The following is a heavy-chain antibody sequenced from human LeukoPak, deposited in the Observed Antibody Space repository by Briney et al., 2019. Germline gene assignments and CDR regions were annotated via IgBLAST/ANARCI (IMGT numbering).Heavy chain of an antibody. D-gene: IGHD3-16*01. CDR1: GFTFSSYS. Sequence: GGSLRLSCAASGFTFSSYSMNWVRQAPGKGLEWVSYISSSSSTIYYADSAKGRFTISRDNAKNSLYLQMNSLRAEDTAVYYCARSYRGSKSTFDYWGQGTLVTVSS. CDR2: ISSSSSTI. V-gene: IGHV3-48*04. J-gene: IGHJ4*02. CDR3: ARSYRGSKSTFDY.